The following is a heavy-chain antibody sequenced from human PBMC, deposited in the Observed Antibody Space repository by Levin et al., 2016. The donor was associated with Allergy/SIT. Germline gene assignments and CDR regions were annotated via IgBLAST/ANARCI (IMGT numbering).Heavy chain of an antibody. CDR3: ARAGWAVAAPGDAFDI. D-gene: IGHD6-19*01. Sequence: WVRQAPGQGLEWMGIINPSGGSTSYAQKFQGRVTMTRDTSTSTVYMELSSLRSEDTAVYYCARAGWAVAAPGDAFDIWGQGTMVTVSS. CDR2: INPSGGST. V-gene: IGHV1-46*01. J-gene: IGHJ3*02.